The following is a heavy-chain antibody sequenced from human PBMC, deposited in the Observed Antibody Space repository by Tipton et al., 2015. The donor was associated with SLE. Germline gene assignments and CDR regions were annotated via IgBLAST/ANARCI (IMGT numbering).Heavy chain of an antibody. CDR1: GGSIGSRPYY. Sequence: TLSLTCFVSGGSIGSRPYYWSWIRQPPGKGLEWIGEIYHSGSTNYNPSLKSRLPISVDKSKNQFSLKLSSMTAADTAVYYCARHHGSGWLYGLDVWGQGTTVTVSS. J-gene: IGHJ6*02. CDR2: IYHSGST. V-gene: IGHV4-61*05. D-gene: IGHD6-19*01. CDR3: ARHHGSGWLYGLDV.